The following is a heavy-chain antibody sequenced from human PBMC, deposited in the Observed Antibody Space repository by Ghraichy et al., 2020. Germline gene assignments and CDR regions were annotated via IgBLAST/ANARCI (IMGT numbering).Heavy chain of an antibody. CDR1: GGSFSAYN. Sequence: SETLSLTCAVYGGSFSAYNWNWIRQAPGKGLEWIGEIIHSGTSNYNPSLKSRVTISADTSKRQVSLKLSPVTAADTAIYYCARFGATVTTWEFAYWGQGTLVTVSS. D-gene: IGHD4-17*01. CDR2: IIHSGTS. V-gene: IGHV4-34*12. J-gene: IGHJ4*02. CDR3: ARFGATVTTWEFAY.